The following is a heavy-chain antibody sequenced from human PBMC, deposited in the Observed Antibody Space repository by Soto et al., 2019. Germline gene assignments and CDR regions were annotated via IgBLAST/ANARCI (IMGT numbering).Heavy chain of an antibody. V-gene: IGHV3-23*01. J-gene: IGHJ4*02. CDR2: ISGSGGST. D-gene: IGHD6-19*01. Sequence: EVQLLESGGGLVQPGGSLRLSCASSGFTFSNYAMNWVRQAPGKGLEWVSAISGSGGSTYYADSVKGRFTISRDNSKNTLSLHMSSLRAEDTAIYSCAKEVVAGTGGVDYWGQGTLVTVSS. CDR1: GFTFSNYA. CDR3: AKEVVAGTGGVDY.